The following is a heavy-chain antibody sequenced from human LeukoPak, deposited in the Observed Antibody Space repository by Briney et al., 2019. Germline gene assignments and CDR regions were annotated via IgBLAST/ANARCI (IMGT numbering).Heavy chain of an antibody. Sequence: GASVKVSCKAPGYTFTGYYMHWVRQAPGQGLEWMGWINPNSGGTNYAQKFQGRVTMTRDTSISTAYMELSRLRSDDTAVYYCARVSSRHIVVVTAVYWGQGALVTVSS. J-gene: IGHJ4*02. CDR2: INPNSGGT. CDR1: GYTFTGYY. D-gene: IGHD2-21*02. CDR3: ARVSSRHIVVVTAVY. V-gene: IGHV1-2*02.